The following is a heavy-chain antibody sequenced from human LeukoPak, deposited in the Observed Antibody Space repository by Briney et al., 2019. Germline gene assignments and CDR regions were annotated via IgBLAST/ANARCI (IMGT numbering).Heavy chain of an antibody. CDR1: EYSFPNYC. J-gene: IGHJ4*02. Sequence: GESLKISCKHSEYSFPNYCIGWVRQMPGKGLEWMGIIYPDDSDTRYSPSFQGQVTISADKSISTAYLQWSSLKASDTAMYYCARTFSESYSSGWSYFDYWGQGTLVTVSS. CDR2: IYPDDSDT. V-gene: IGHV5-51*01. CDR3: ARTFSESYSSGWSYFDY. D-gene: IGHD6-19*01.